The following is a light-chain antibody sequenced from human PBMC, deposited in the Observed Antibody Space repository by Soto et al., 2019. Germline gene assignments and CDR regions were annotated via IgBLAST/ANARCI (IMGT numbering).Light chain of an antibody. Sequence: AIPLTQSPSSLSASVGDRVTITCRASQGISSSLAWYQQRPQKAPKLLIYDASTLQSGVPSRFSGSGSGTDFTLTISSLQPEDFAVYYCQQYDTFGQGTKLEIK. V-gene: IGKV1-13*02. CDR1: QGISSS. CDR2: DAS. J-gene: IGKJ2*01. CDR3: QQYDT.